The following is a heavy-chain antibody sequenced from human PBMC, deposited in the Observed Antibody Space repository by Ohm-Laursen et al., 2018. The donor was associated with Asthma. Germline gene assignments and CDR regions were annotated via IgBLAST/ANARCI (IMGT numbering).Heavy chain of an antibody. CDR1: GFTFSSYA. J-gene: IGHJ4*02. D-gene: IGHD3-3*01. CDR2: ISYDGSNK. V-gene: IGHV3-30-3*01. CDR3: ARDVMEWYLPAFDF. Sequence: SSLRLSCSASGFTFSSYAMHWVRQAPGKGLEWVAVISYDGSNKYYADSVNGRFTVSRDDSKNTLYLQMNSLRPDDTAVYYCARDVMEWYLPAFDFWGQGTLVTVSS.